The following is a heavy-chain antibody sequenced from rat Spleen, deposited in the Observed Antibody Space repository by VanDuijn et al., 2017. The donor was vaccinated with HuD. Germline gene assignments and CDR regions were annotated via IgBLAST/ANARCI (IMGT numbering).Heavy chain of an antibody. Sequence: QVQLKESGPGLVQPSETLSLTCTVSGFSLTTYSVSWVRQPSGKGPEWLGKMWYDGDTTYNSTLKSRLSFSRDTSKSQVFLKMNSLQIEDIATYYCASGGYFDYWGHGVMVTVSS. V-gene: IGHV2-34*01. J-gene: IGHJ2*01. CDR2: MWYDGDT. CDR1: GFSLTTYS. D-gene: IGHD4-3*01. CDR3: ASGGYFDY.